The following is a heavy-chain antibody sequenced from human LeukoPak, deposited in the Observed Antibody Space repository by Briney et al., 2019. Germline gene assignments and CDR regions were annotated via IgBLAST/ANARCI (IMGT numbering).Heavy chain of an antibody. Sequence: SGTLSLTCAVSGGSISSSNWWSWVRQPPGKGLEWIGEIYHSGSTYYNPSLKSRVTISVDRSKNQFSLKLSSVTAADTAVYYCAGTSYCSGGSCYDFDYWGQGTLVTVSS. CDR3: AGTSYCSGGSCYDFDY. V-gene: IGHV4-4*02. CDR1: GGSISSSNW. CDR2: IYHSGST. J-gene: IGHJ4*02. D-gene: IGHD2-15*01.